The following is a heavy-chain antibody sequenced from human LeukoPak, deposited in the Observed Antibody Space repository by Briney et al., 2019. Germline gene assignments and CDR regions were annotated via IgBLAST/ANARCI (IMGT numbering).Heavy chain of an antibody. D-gene: IGHD3-22*01. V-gene: IGHV3-74*01. CDR3: AMIKEG. J-gene: IGHJ4*02. Sequence: GGSLRLSXAASGFTFSNNWMHWVRQAPGKGLVWVSRINSDGRTTTYADSVKGRFTISRDNAKNTLYLQMNSLRSEDTAVYYCAMIKEGWGQGTLVTVSS. CDR1: GFTFSNNW. CDR2: INSDGRTT.